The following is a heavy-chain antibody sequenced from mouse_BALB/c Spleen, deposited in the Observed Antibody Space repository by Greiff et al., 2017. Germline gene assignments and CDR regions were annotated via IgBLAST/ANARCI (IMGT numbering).Heavy chain of an antibody. Sequence: VKLMESGAELVRPGVSVKISCKGSGYTFTDYAMHWVKQSHAKSLEWIGVISTYYGDASYNQKFKGKATMTVDKSSSTAYMELARLTSEDSAIYYCARGGAKYYFDYWGQGTTLTVSS. V-gene: IGHV1S137*01. CDR3: ARGGAKYYFDY. CDR1: GYTFTDYA. J-gene: IGHJ2*01. CDR2: ISTYYGDA.